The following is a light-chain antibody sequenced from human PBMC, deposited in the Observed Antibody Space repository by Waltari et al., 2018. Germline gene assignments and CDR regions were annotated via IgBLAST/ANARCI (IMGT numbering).Light chain of an antibody. Sequence: QSALTQPASVSGSPGQSITISCTGTSSDVGGYNYVSWYQQHPGKAPKLMIYEVSKRPSGVSNRFSGAKSGNTASLTIAGLQAEDEADYDCSAYTSSSTPHVVFGGGTKLTVL. J-gene: IGLJ2*01. CDR2: EVS. V-gene: IGLV2-14*01. CDR3: SAYTSSSTPHVV. CDR1: SSDVGGYNY.